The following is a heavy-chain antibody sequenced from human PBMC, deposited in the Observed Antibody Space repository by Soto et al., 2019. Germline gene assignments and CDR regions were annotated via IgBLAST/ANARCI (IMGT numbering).Heavy chain of an antibody. Sequence: SVSNAWMSWVRQAPGKGLEWVGRIKSKTDGGTTDYAAPVKGRFTISRDDSKNTLYLQMNSLKTEDTAVYYCKRDGSGSYDWGQGTLDTVSS. CDR1: SVSNAW. V-gene: IGHV3-15*01. CDR3: KRDGSGSYD. J-gene: IGHJ4*02. CDR2: IKSKTDGGTT. D-gene: IGHD3-10*01.